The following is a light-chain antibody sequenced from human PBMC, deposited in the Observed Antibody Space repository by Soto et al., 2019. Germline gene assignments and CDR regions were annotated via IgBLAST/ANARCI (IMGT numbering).Light chain of an antibody. Sequence: QSVLTQPPSVSEAPGQRVTISCTGSSSNIGAGYEAHWYQQVPGTAPKLLIYENNNRPSGVPDRFSGSKSGTSASLAITGLQAEDEAEYYRQSYDSSLSGYVLGTGTKLPVL. V-gene: IGLV1-40*01. J-gene: IGLJ1*01. CDR1: SSNIGAGYE. CDR3: QSYDSSLSGYV. CDR2: ENN.